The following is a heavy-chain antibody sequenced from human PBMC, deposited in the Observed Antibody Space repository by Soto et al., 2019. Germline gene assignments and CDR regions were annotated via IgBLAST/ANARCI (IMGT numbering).Heavy chain of an antibody. CDR1: GFTFGSYA. J-gene: IGHJ4*02. Sequence: EVQLLESGGGLVQPGGSLRLSCAASGFTFGSYAMSWVRQAPGKGLEWVSAISGSGGSTHYAESVKGRFTISRDNPKNTLYLKMNSLRAEDTAVYYCAKGLIAAAGIFEYLGQGTLVNVSS. D-gene: IGHD6-13*01. V-gene: IGHV3-23*01. CDR2: ISGSGGST. CDR3: AKGLIAAAGIFEY.